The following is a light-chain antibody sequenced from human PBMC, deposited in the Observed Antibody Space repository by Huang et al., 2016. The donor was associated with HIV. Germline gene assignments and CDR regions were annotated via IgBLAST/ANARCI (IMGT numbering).Light chain of an antibody. J-gene: IGKJ2*01. CDR2: AAS. V-gene: IGKV1-39*01. CDR3: QQSDSTPYT. Sequence: DIQMTQSPSSLSASVGDRVTISCRSSHSFSSSLNWYQQRPGKAPKLLIYAASSLQSGVASRCSGSGSGTDVSLTSNSLQPEDFATYYCQQSDSTPYTFGQGTKLEIK. CDR1: HSFSSS.